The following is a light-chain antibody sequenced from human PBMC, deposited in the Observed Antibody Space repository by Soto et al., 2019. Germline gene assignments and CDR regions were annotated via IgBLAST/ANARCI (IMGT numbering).Light chain of an antibody. J-gene: IGLJ3*02. CDR3: QTWGTGFQV. CDR1: SGHSSYA. Sequence: QPVLTQSPSASASLGASVKLTCTLSSGHSSYAIAWHQQQPEKGPRYLMKLNSDGSHSKGDGLPDRFSGSGSGAERYLTISSLQSEDEADYYCQTWGTGFQVFGGGTKVTVL. V-gene: IGLV4-69*01. CDR2: LNSDGSH.